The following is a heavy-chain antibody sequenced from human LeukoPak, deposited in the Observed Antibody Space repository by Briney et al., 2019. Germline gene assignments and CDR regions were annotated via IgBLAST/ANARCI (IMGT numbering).Heavy chain of an antibody. Sequence: ASVKVSCKASGYTFTSYGISWVRQAPGQGLEWMGWINPNSGGTNYAQKFQGRVTMTRDTSISTAYMELSRLRSDDTAVYYCARDRGTQVYYDSSGFDAFDIWGQGTMVTVSS. CDR3: ARDRGTQVYYDSSGFDAFDI. J-gene: IGHJ3*02. D-gene: IGHD3-22*01. CDR1: GYTFTSYG. CDR2: INPNSGGT. V-gene: IGHV1-2*02.